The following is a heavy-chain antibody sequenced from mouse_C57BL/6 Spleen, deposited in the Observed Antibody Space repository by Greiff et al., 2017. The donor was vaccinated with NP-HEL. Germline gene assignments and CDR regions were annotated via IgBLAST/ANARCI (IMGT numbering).Heavy chain of an antibody. V-gene: IGHV1-59*01. CDR1: GYTFTSYW. D-gene: IGHD1-1*01. CDR2: IDPSDSYT. Sequence: QVQLQQPGAELVRPGTSVKLSCKASGYTFTSYWMHWVKQRPGQGLEWIGVIDPSDSYTNYNQKFKGKATLTVDTSSSTAYMQLSSLTSEDSAVYYCATPYYYGSRAFYYWGQGTTLTVSS. J-gene: IGHJ2*01. CDR3: ATPYYYGSRAFYY.